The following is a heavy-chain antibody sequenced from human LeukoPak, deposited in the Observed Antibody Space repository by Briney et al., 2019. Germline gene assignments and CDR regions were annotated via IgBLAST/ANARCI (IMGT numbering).Heavy chain of an antibody. CDR2: ISYDGSNK. CDR1: GFTFSSYA. V-gene: IGHV3-30*14. Sequence: GGSLRLSCAASGFTFSSYAMHWVRQAPGKGLEWVAVISYDGSNKYYADSVKGRFTISRDNSKNTLYLQMNSLSAEDTAVYYCARGYVRAFDFWGQGTMVTVSS. J-gene: IGHJ3*01. D-gene: IGHD2-15*01. CDR3: ARGYVRAFDF.